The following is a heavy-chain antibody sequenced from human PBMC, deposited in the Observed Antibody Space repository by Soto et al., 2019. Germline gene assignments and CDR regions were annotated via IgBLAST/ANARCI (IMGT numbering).Heavy chain of an antibody. CDR2: INPSGGST. CDR1: GYTFTSYY. CDR3: ARAITMVRGVIWWFDP. J-gene: IGHJ5*02. Sequence: GASVKVSCKASGYTFTSYYMHWVRQAPGQGLEWMGIINPSGGSTSYAQKFQGRVTMTRDTSTSTVYMELSSLRPEDTAVYYCARAITMVRGVIWWFDPWGQGTLVTVSS. V-gene: IGHV1-46*03. D-gene: IGHD3-10*01.